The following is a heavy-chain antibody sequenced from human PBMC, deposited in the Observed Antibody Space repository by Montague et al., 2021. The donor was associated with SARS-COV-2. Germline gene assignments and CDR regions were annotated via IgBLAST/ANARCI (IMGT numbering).Heavy chain of an antibody. CDR2: TYYRSKWYN. Sequence: CAISGDSVSSNSAAWNWIRQSPSRGLEWLGRTYYRSKWYNDYAVSVKSRITINPDTSKNQFSLQLNSVTPEDTAVYYCARGLWFGERSNWFDPWGQGTLVTVSS. D-gene: IGHD3-10*01. J-gene: IGHJ5*02. CDR3: ARGLWFGERSNWFDP. V-gene: IGHV6-1*01. CDR1: GDSVSSNSAA.